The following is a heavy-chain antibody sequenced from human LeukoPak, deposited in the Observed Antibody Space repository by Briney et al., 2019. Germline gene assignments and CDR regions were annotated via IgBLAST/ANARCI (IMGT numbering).Heavy chain of an antibody. J-gene: IGHJ6*02. Sequence: ASVKVSCKASGYTFTSYGISWVRQAPGQGLEWMGWINPNSGGTNYAQKFQGRVTMTRDTSISTAYMELSRLRSDDTAVYYCARDTSKAYYYGMDVWGQGTTVTVSS. CDR1: GYTFTSYG. CDR3: ARDTSKAYYYGMDV. V-gene: IGHV1-2*02. CDR2: INPNSGGT.